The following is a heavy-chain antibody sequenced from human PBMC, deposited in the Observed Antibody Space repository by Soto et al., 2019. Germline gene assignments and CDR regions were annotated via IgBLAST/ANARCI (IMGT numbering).Heavy chain of an antibody. J-gene: IGHJ4*02. CDR2: INPVNDYR. CDR1: GGGCSGGA. Sequence: QVQLLQSGPDVGKPGASLRLSCAISGGGCSGGAVHWVRRAPGQSPEWMGWINPVNDYRTYSPKFPDRMTITNDASTRTAYLGLSTLNVGDTADYYCVTGAGILEFWGQGVLVTVSS. D-gene: IGHD1-20*01. V-gene: IGHV1-3*01. CDR3: VTGAGILEF.